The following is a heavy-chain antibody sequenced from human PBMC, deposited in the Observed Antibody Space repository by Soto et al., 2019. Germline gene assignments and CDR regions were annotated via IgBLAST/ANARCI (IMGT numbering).Heavy chain of an antibody. CDR2: INPSGGST. D-gene: IGHD3-10*01. Sequence: GASVKVSCKASGYTFTSYYMHWVRQAPGQGLEWMGIINPSGGSTSYAQKFQGRVTMTRDTSISTAYMELSRLRSDDTAVYYCARDNSRITMVRGVIPWFDPWGQGTLVTVSS. CDR3: ARDNSRITMVRGVIPWFDP. V-gene: IGHV1-46*01. J-gene: IGHJ5*02. CDR1: GYTFTSYY.